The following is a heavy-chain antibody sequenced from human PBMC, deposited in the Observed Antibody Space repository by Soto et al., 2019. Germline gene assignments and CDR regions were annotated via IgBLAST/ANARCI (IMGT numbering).Heavy chain of an antibody. J-gene: IGHJ4*02. V-gene: IGHV4-39*01. D-gene: IGHD3-3*02. CDR3: ARLPSRHLVDY. CDR1: VSSINSSGYY. Sequence: SEPLSLTCTVSVSSINSSGYYWGWIRQPPGKGLEWIGSMFYGVSTYYNPSLKSRVTVSVDTSKNQFSLNLRSVTAADTAVYYCARLPSRHLVDYWGQGTLVTVSS. CDR2: MFYGVST.